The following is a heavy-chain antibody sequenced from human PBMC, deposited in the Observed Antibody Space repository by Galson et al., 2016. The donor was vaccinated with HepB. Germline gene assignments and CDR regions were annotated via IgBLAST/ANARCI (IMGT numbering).Heavy chain of an antibody. V-gene: IGHV1-18*01. CDR1: GYTFTSYG. J-gene: IGHJ4*02. CDR2: ISAYNGNI. CDR3: ARDCSSECVLSKDY. Sequence: SVKVSCKASGYTFTSYGISWVRQAPGQGLEWMGWISAYNGNIKNAQKFQGRVTMTTDTSTRTAYMELRSLISDDTAVYYCARDCSSECVLSKDYWGQGTLVTVSS. D-gene: IGHD6-19*01.